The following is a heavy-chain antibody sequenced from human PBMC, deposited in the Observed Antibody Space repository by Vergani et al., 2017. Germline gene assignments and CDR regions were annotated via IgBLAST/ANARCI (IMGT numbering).Heavy chain of an antibody. CDR3: AKGLSYDSSGYYDY. V-gene: IGHV3-9*03. J-gene: IGHJ4*02. CDR1: GFTFDDYA. CDR2: ISWNSGSI. Sequence: EVQLVESGGGLVQPGRSLRLSCAASGFTFDDYAMHWVRQAPGKGLEWVSGISWNSGSIGYADSVKGRFTISRDNAKNSLYLQMNSLRAEDMALYYCAKGLSYDSSGYYDYWGQGTLVTVSS. D-gene: IGHD3-22*01.